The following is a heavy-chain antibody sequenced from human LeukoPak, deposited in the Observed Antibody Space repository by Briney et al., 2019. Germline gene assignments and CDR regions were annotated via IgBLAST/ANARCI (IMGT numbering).Heavy chain of an antibody. CDR3: AIKPKSYGGIHDAFDI. CDR2: ISGSGGST. Sequence: GSLRLSFAASGFTFSSYAMSWVRPAPGKGLEWVSAISGSGGSTYYADSVKGRFTISRDNSKNTLYLQMNSLRAEDTAVYYCAIKPKSYGGIHDAFDIWGQGTMVTVSS. D-gene: IGHD4-23*01. J-gene: IGHJ3*02. CDR1: GFTFSSYA. V-gene: IGHV3-23*01.